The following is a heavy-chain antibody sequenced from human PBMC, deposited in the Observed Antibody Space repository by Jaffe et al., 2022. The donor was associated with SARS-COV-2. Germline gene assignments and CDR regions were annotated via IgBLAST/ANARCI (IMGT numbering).Heavy chain of an antibody. J-gene: IGHJ6*02. CDR2: IYYSGST. D-gene: IGHD5-18*01. Sequence: QVQLQESGPGLVKPSQTLSLTCTVSGGSISSGGYYWSWIRQHPGKGLEWIGYIYYSGSTYYNPSLKSRVTISVDTSKNQFSLKLSSVTAADTAVYYCARDGGYSYGHGFGYYGMDVWGQGTTVTVSS. CDR3: ARDGGYSYGHGFGYYGMDV. CDR1: GGSISSGGYY. V-gene: IGHV4-31*03.